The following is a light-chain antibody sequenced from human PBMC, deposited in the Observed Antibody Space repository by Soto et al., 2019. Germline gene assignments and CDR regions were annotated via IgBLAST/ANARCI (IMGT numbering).Light chain of an antibody. CDR3: QQYSGYPFT. CDR1: QSISNS. Sequence: DIQMTQSPSTLSASVGDRVTITCRASQSISNSLDWYQQKPGKAPKLLIYDASSLDSGVPSRFSGSASGTEFTLTVSSLQPDDLATYYCQQYSGYPFTFGPGTKVDIK. CDR2: DAS. J-gene: IGKJ3*01. V-gene: IGKV1-5*01.